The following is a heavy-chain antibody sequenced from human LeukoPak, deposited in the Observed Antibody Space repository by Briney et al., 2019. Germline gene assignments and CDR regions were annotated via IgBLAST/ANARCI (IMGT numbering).Heavy chain of an antibody. Sequence: SETLSLTCTVSGGSISSSTYYWGWMRQPPGKGREWIGSIYYSGKTYYNPSLKSRVTVSVDTSKSQFSLKLSSVTAADTAVYYCASTRRYTYGGLEYWGQGTLVTVSS. CDR1: GGSISSSTYY. CDR3: ASTRRYTYGGLEY. CDR2: IYYSGKT. V-gene: IGHV4-39*01. J-gene: IGHJ4*02. D-gene: IGHD5-18*01.